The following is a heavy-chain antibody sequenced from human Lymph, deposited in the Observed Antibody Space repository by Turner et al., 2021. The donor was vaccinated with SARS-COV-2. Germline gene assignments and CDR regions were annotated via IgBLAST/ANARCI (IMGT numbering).Heavy chain of an antibody. D-gene: IGHD5-18*01. J-gene: IGHJ6*02. CDR2: IYSGGTT. CDR3: ARDLDTAGGMDV. Sequence: EVQLVESGGGLVQPGGSLRLSCAASGLTVSSNYMSWVLQAPGKGLEWVSVIYSGGTTYYADSVKSRFTISRHNSKNTLYLQMNSLRAEDTAVYYCARDLDTAGGMDVWGQGTTVTVSS. V-gene: IGHV3-53*04. CDR1: GLTVSSNY.